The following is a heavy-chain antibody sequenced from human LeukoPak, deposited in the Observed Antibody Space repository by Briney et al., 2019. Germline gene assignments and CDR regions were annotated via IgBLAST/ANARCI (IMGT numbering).Heavy chain of an antibody. Sequence: GGSLRLSCAASGFTVRTSYMSWVRQAPGKGPEWVSVIYSGGSTYYADSVKGRFTISRDNAKNSLYLQMNSLRAEDTALYYCAKDIDGGSYPGYFDYWGQGTLVTVSS. CDR1: GFTVRTSY. D-gene: IGHD1-26*01. CDR3: AKDIDGGSYPGYFDY. CDR2: IYSGGST. J-gene: IGHJ4*02. V-gene: IGHV3-53*05.